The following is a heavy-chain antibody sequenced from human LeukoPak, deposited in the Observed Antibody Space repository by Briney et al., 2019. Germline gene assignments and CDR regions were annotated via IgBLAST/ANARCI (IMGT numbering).Heavy chain of an antibody. J-gene: IGHJ4*02. Sequence: PSETLSLTCAVSGGSISSGGYSWSWIRQPPGKGLEWIGYIYHSGSTYYNPSLKSRVTISVDRSKNQFSLKLSSVTAADAAVYYCARSDSSYYYFDYWGQGTLVTVSS. CDR3: ARSDSSYYYFDY. D-gene: IGHD3-22*01. CDR1: GGSISSGGYS. V-gene: IGHV4-30-2*01. CDR2: IYHSGST.